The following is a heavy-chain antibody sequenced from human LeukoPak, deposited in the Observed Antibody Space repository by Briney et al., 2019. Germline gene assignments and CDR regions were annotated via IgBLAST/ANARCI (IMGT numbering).Heavy chain of an antibody. Sequence: GGSLRLSCAASGFTFDDYAMHWVRQAPGKGLEWVSGISWNSGSIGYADSVKGRFTISRDNAKNSLYLQMNSLRAEDTALYYCAKDISTRPKYFQHWGQGTLVTVS. V-gene: IGHV3-9*01. CDR1: GFTFDDYA. CDR2: ISWNSGSI. J-gene: IGHJ1*01. CDR3: AKDISTRPKYFQH.